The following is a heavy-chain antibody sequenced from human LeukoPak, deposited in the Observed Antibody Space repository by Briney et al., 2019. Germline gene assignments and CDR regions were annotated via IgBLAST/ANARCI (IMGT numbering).Heavy chain of an antibody. CDR2: IIPIFGTA. CDR3: ARGIYGDPGYYYYYYMDV. D-gene: IGHD4-17*01. CDR1: GGTFSSYA. J-gene: IGHJ6*03. Sequence: SVKVSCKASGGTFSSYAISWVRQAPGQGLEWMGGIIPIFGTANYAQKFQGRVTITADESTSTAYMELSSLRSEDTAVYYCARGIYGDPGYYYYYYMDVWGKGTTVTVSS. V-gene: IGHV1-69*01.